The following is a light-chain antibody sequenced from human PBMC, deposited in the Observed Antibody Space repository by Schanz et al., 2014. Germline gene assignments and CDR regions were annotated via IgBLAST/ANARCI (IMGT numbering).Light chain of an antibody. CDR2: EVS. CDR1: SSDVGGYNF. V-gene: IGLV2-8*01. CDR3: QSYDSSLSGAYV. Sequence: QSALTQPPSASGSPGQSVTISCTGTSSDVGGYNFVSWYQQHPGKAPKLMIYEVSNRPSGVPDRFSGSKSGNTASLTVSGLQAEDEADYYCQSYDSSLSGAYVFGSGTKLTVL. J-gene: IGLJ1*01.